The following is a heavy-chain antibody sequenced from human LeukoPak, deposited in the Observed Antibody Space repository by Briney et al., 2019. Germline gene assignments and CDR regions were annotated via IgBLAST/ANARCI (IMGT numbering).Heavy chain of an antibody. CDR1: GYTFTSYD. Sequence: ASVKVSCKASGYTFTSYDINWVRQATGQGLEWLGWMNTNSGNTGYAQKFRCRVTMTRNTSISTAYMELSSLRSEDTAVYYCARGRRQWTGHYFDYGMDVWGQGTTVTVSS. V-gene: IGHV1-8*01. CDR2: MNTNSGNT. D-gene: IGHD3/OR15-3a*01. J-gene: IGHJ6*02. CDR3: ARGRRQWTGHYFDYGMDV.